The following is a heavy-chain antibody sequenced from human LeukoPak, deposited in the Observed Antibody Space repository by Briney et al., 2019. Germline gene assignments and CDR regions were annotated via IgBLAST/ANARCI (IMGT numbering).Heavy chain of an antibody. CDR3: ARNGAPVVTAITPYYYYMDV. CDR2: IKQDGSEK. V-gene: IGHV3-7*01. J-gene: IGHJ6*03. Sequence: GGSLRLSCAASGFTFSSYWMSWVRQAPGKGLEWVANIKQDGSEKYYVESVKGRFTISRDNAKNSLYLQMNSLRAEDTAVYYCARNGAPVVTAITPYYYYMDVWGKGTTVTVSS. CDR1: GFTFSSYW. D-gene: IGHD2-21*02.